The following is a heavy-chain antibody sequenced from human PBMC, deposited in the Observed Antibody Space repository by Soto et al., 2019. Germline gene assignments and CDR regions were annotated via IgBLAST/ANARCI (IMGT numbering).Heavy chain of an antibody. CDR2: INAGNGNT. V-gene: IGHV1-3*01. Sequence: ASVKVSCKASGYTFTSYAMHWVRQAPGQRLEWMGWINAGNGNTKYSQKFQGRVTITRDTSASTAYMELSSLRSEDTAVYYCARDHVMKGAFEIWGQGTMVTVSS. CDR3: ARDHVMKGAFEI. CDR1: GYTFTSYA. J-gene: IGHJ3*02.